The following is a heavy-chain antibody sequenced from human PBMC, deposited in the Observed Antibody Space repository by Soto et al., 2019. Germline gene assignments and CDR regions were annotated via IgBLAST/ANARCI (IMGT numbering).Heavy chain of an antibody. V-gene: IGHV1-69*09. J-gene: IGHJ4*02. Sequence: QVQLVQSGAEVKKPESSVKVSCKTSGGTFVRHVISWVRQAPGQGPEWMGKINPLSGISNYAQKFQDRVTFPADTDSSTAYMELRSLRSDDTAVYYCATPACAATWCSPTPNLDHWGQGTLVTVSS. CDR2: INPLSGIS. CDR1: GGTFVRHV. D-gene: IGHD2-8*02. CDR3: ATPACAATWCSPTPNLDH.